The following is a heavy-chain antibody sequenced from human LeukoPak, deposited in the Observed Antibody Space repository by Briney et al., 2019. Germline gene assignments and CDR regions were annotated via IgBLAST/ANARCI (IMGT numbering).Heavy chain of an antibody. V-gene: IGHV4-61*02. CDR2: IYTSGST. CDR3: ARGRTGDDAFDI. D-gene: IGHD7-27*01. Sequence: PSQTLSLTCTVSGGSISSGSYYWSWIRQPAGKGLEWIGRIYTSGSTNYNPSLKSRVTISVDTSKNQFSLKLSSVTAADTAVYYCARGRTGDDAFDIWGQGTMVTVSS. J-gene: IGHJ3*02. CDR1: GGSISSGSYY.